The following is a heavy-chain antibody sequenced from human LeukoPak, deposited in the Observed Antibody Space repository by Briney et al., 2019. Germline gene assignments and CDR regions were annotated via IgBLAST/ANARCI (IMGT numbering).Heavy chain of an antibody. D-gene: IGHD3-10*01. CDR1: GDSINSYY. CDR3: ARAIRGSKIASRYYYYYMDV. V-gene: IGHV4-59*01. Sequence: SETLSLTCTVSGDSINSYYWSWIRQPPGEGLEWIGYIYYSGSTNYNPSPKSRVTISVDTSKNQFSLKLSSVTAADTAVYYCARAIRGSKIASRYYYYYMDVWGKGTTVTVSS. CDR2: IYYSGST. J-gene: IGHJ6*03.